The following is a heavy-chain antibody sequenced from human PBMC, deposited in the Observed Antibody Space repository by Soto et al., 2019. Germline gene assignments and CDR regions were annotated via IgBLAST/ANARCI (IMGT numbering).Heavy chain of an antibody. CDR2: VYYSGST. Sequence: SETLSLTCSVSSGSISSYYWSWIRQPPGKGLEWIGYVYYSGSTNYNPSLKSRVTISIDTSKNQFSLRLSSVTAADTAVDYCARDSIAVAGRLNFDYWGQGTLVTVSS. CDR3: ARDSIAVAGRLNFDY. D-gene: IGHD6-19*01. V-gene: IGHV4-59*01. J-gene: IGHJ4*02. CDR1: SGSISSYY.